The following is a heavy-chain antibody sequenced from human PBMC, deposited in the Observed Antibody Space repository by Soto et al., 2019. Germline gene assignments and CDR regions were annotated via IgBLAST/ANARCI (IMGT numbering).Heavy chain of an antibody. D-gene: IGHD6-13*01. CDR1: GGSFSGYY. Sequence: QVQLQQWGAGLLKPSETLSLTCAVYGGSFSGYYWSWIRQPPGKGLEWIGEINHSGSTNYNPSLTSRGTITVDTSKNQFSRKLSSVTAADTAVYYCARARRSSSWYYFDYWGQGTLVTVSS. J-gene: IGHJ4*02. V-gene: IGHV4-34*01. CDR3: ARARRSSSWYYFDY. CDR2: INHSGST.